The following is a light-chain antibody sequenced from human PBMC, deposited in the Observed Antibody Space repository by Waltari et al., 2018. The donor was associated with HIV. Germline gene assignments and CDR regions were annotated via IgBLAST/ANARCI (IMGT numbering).Light chain of an antibody. J-gene: IGKJ3*01. Sequence: EIVMPQSPATLSVSPGERATLSCRASQSVSSNLAWYQQKPGQAPRLIVFGASTRATGIPARFSGSGSGTEFTLTISSLQSEDFAVYYCQQYNNWPPEITFGPGTKVDIK. CDR2: GAS. V-gene: IGKV3-15*01. CDR1: QSVSSN. CDR3: QQYNNWPPEIT.